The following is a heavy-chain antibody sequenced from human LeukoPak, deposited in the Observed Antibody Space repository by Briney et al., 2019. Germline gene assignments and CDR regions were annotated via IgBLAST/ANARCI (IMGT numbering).Heavy chain of an antibody. Sequence: SETLSLTCTVSGGSISSYYWRWIRQPPGKGLEWIGYIYYSGSTNYNPSLKSRVTISVDTSKNQFSLKLSSVTAADTAVYYCATYSAGRIDYWGQGTLVTVSS. V-gene: IGHV4-59*08. CDR3: ATYSAGRIDY. D-gene: IGHD1-14*01. CDR2: IYYSGST. CDR1: GGSISSYY. J-gene: IGHJ4*02.